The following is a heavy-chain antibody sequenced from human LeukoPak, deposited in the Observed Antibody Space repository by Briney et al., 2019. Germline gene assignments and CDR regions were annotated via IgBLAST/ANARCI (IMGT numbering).Heavy chain of an antibody. V-gene: IGHV5-10-1*01. CDR1: GYNFTSYW. CDR2: IDPSDSYT. CDR3: ARHGSYYGMDV. Sequence: GESLKISCKGSGYNFTSYWISWVRQMPGKGLEWMGRIDPSDSYTDYSPSFQGHVTISADKSISTAYLHWSSLKASDTAMYYCARHGSYYGMDVWGKGTTVTVSS. D-gene: IGHD3-10*01. J-gene: IGHJ6*04.